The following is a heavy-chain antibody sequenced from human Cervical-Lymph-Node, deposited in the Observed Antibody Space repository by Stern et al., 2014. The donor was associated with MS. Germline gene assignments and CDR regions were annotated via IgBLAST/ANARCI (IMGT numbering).Heavy chain of an antibody. D-gene: IGHD6-13*01. V-gene: IGHV1-69*01. Sequence: VQLVESGGEVTKPGSSVKVSCKASGGTFSKFPSSWVRQAPGQGLEWMGGIFPVVGTPTYAQEFRGRVTITADVSTSTVYMELSSLRSDDTAVYYCALSSETSDRWYSLGYDLWGQGTLVTVSS. CDR2: IFPVVGTP. J-gene: IGHJ5*02. CDR3: ALSSETSDRWYSLGYDL. CDR1: GGTFSKFP.